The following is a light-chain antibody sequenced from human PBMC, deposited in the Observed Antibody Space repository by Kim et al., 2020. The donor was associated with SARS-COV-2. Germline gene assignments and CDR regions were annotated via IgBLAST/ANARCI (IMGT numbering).Light chain of an antibody. J-gene: IGKJ5*01. CDR2: DAS. Sequence: EIVLTQSPGTLSLSPGERGTLSCRASQSVTTYLAWYQQKSGQAPRLLIYDASSRATTIPDRFSGSGSGTDFTLTISRLEPEDFAVYFCQQYGNFPITFGQGTRLEIK. CDR3: QQYGNFPIT. V-gene: IGKV3-20*01. CDR1: QSVTTY.